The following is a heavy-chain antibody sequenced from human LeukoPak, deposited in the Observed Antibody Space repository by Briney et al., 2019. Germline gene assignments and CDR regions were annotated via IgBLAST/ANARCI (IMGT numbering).Heavy chain of an antibody. CDR3: ARDRPNWNHKYFDY. J-gene: IGHJ4*02. CDR1: GYTFTSYG. V-gene: IGHV1-69*13. D-gene: IGHD1-1*01. CDR2: IIPIFGTA. Sequence: SVTVSCKASGYTFTSYGISWVRQAPGQGLEWMGGIIPIFGTANYAQKFQGRVTITADESTSTAYMELSSLRSEDTAVYYCARDRPNWNHKYFDYWGQGTLVTVSS.